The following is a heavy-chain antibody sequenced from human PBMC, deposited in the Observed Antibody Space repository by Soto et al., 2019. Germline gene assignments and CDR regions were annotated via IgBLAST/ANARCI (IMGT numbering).Heavy chain of an antibody. D-gene: IGHD2-21*02. Sequence: GASVKVSFKASGYTFTRYAVHWVRQAPGQGLEWMGWINAGSGSSRYSQNFQGRVTITRDTSASTAYMELNSLVFEDTGVYFCARERAVSANFFDYWGQGTLVTVSS. CDR1: GYTFTRYA. CDR2: INAGSGSS. J-gene: IGHJ4*02. CDR3: ARERAVSANFFDY. V-gene: IGHV1-3*01.